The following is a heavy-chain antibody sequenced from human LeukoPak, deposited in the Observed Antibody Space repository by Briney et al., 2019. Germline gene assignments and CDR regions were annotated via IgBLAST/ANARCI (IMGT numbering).Heavy chain of an antibody. CDR3: AREEFGSGSSFDY. Sequence: GGSLRLSCAASGFTFSSYGMHWVRQAPGKGLEWVAVVWYDGSNKYYADSVKGRFTISRDNSKNTLYLQMNSLRAEDTAVYYCAREEFGSGSSFDYWGQGTQVTVSS. V-gene: IGHV3-33*01. D-gene: IGHD3-10*01. CDR2: VWYDGSNK. J-gene: IGHJ4*02. CDR1: GFTFSSYG.